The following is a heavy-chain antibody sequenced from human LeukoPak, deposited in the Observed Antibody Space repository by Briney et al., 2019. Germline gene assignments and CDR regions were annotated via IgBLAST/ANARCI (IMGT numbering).Heavy chain of an antibody. CDR2: IYYSGNT. V-gene: IGHV4-39*07. J-gene: IGHJ6*03. CDR1: GGSISSSSYY. CDR3: ARGGRVIPHIRYYYYYMDV. D-gene: IGHD3-16*02. Sequence: SETLSLTCTVSGGSISSSSYYWGWIRQPPGKGLEWIGSIYYSGNTYYNPSLKSRVTISVDTSKNQFSLKLSSVTAADTAVYYCARGGRVIPHIRYYYYYMDVWGKGTTVTVSS.